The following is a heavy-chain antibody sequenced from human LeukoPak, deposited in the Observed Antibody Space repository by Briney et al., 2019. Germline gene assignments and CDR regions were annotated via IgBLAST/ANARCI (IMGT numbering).Heavy chain of an antibody. CDR1: GFTFSDYY. CDR2: ISSSGSTI. CDR3: ARAEGSSLLPVDAFDI. J-gene: IGHJ3*02. D-gene: IGHD6-13*01. Sequence: GGSLRLSCAASGFTFSDYYMSWIRQAPGKGLEWVSYISSSGSTIYYADSVKGRLTISRDNAKNSLYLQMNSLRAEDTAVYYCARAEGSSLLPVDAFDIWGQGTMVTVSS. V-gene: IGHV3-11*04.